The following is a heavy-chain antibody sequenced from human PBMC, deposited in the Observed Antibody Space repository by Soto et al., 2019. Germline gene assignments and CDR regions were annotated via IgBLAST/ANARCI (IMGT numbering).Heavy chain of an antibody. CDR3: ATRTPYDYIWGSYRSYYYYYMDV. J-gene: IGHJ6*03. D-gene: IGHD3-16*02. Sequence: ASVKVSCKVSGYTLTELSMHWVRQAPGKGLEWMGGFDPEDGETIYAQKFQGRVTMTEDTSTDTAYMELSSLRSEDTAVYYCATRTPYDYIWGSYRSYYYYYMDVWGKGTTVTVSS. V-gene: IGHV1-24*01. CDR2: FDPEDGET. CDR1: GYTLTELS.